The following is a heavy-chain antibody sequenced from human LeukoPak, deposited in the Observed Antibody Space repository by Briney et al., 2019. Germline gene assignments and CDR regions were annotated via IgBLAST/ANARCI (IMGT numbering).Heavy chain of an antibody. J-gene: IGHJ6*02. D-gene: IGHD5-12*01. CDR3: ARDHRYSGYDRSYYYYGMDV. CDR2: ISYDGSNK. Sequence: GGSLRLSCAASGFTFSCCGMHWVRQAPGKGLECVAVISYDGSNKYYADSVKGRFTISRDNSKNTLYLQMNSLRAEDTAVYYCARDHRYSGYDRSYYYYGMDVWGQGTTVTVSS. V-gene: IGHV3-30*03. CDR1: GFTFSCCG.